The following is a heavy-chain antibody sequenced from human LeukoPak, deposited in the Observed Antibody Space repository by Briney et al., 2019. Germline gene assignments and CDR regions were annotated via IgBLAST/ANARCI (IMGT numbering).Heavy chain of an antibody. CDR1: GYMFSSHG. CDR3: ARDGNESGSGTFYSIGMDV. V-gene: IGHV1-18*01. Sequence: ASVKVSCKASGYMFSSHGISWVRQAPGERLEWMGWITTYKGNMAYAPKFQGRVTMTTDTSTSTAYMELRSLRSDDTAVYYCARDGNESGSGTFYSIGMDVWGHGTTVIVSS. D-gene: IGHD3-10*01. J-gene: IGHJ6*02. CDR2: ITTYKGNM.